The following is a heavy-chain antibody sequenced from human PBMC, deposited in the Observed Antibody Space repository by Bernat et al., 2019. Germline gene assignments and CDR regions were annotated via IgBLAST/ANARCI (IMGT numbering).Heavy chain of an antibody. CDR3: AVGWSGYPFDP. Sequence: QLQLQESGPGLVKPSETLSLTCTVSGGSISSSSYYWGWIRQPPGKGLEWIGYIYYSGSTYYNPSLKSRVTISVDTSKNQFSLKLSSVTAADTAVYYCAVGWSGYPFDPWGQGTLVTVSS. CDR1: GGSISSSSYY. V-gene: IGHV4-39*07. CDR2: IYYSGST. D-gene: IGHD3-3*01. J-gene: IGHJ5*02.